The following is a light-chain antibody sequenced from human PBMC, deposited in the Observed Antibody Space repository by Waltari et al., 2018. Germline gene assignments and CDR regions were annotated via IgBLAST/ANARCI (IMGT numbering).Light chain of an antibody. CDR1: ASNIGNNV. CDR3: AAWDDSLNGRWV. J-gene: IGLJ3*02. Sequence: QSVLTQPPSASGTPGQGVTISCSGGASNIGNNVVNWYQQVPGKAPKLLIYRSDRRPARVPDRFSGSKSGTSAALAISGLQSEDEADYYCAAWDDSLNGRWVCGGGTKVTVL. V-gene: IGLV1-44*01. CDR2: RSD.